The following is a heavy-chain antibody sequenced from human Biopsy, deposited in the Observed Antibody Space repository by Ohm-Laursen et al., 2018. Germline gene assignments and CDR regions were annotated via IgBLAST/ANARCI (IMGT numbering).Heavy chain of an antibody. V-gene: IGHV4-31*01. CDR3: ARGVPHYDGSGFPLAGYWYFDL. Sequence: TLSLICPVSGGSIGGGEYYWNWIRQHPGKGLEWIGLISYSGTTFYNPSLESLLTISIDTSKNHFSLNLRSVTAADTAVYYCARGVPHYDGSGFPLAGYWYFDLWGRGTLVTVSS. D-gene: IGHD3-22*01. CDR1: GGSIGGGEYY. J-gene: IGHJ2*01. CDR2: ISYSGTT.